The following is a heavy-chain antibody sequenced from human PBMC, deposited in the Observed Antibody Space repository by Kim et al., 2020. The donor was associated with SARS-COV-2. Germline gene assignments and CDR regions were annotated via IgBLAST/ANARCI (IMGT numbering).Heavy chain of an antibody. CDR3: ARDTYGDEDFDY. D-gene: IGHD4-17*01. CDR1: GFTFSRYE. J-gene: IGHJ4*02. V-gene: IGHV3-48*03. Sequence: GGSLRLSCAASGFTFSRYEINWVRQAPGKGLEWVSYISESGFISYADSMKGRFTISRDNAKNSAYLQMSSLRAEDTGIYYCARDTYGDEDFDYWGQGTLVTVSS. CDR2: ISESGFI.